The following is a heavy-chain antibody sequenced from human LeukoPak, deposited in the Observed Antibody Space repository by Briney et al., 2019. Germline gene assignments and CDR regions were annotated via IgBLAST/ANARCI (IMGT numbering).Heavy chain of an antibody. CDR2: IKSKTDGGTS. CDR1: GFTFSNAW. J-gene: IGHJ4*02. Sequence: PGGSLRLSCAASGFTFSNAWMSWVRQAPGKGLEWVGRIKSKTDGGTSDYAAPVKGRFTISRDDSKNTLYLQMNSLKTEDTAVYYCTTDPEYSSGWKNPDYWGQGTLVTVSS. CDR3: TTDPEYSSGWKNPDY. V-gene: IGHV3-15*01. D-gene: IGHD6-19*01.